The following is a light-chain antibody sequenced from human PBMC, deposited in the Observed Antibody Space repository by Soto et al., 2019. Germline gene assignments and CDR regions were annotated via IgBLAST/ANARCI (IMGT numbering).Light chain of an antibody. V-gene: IGLV2-11*01. CDR2: GVS. J-gene: IGLJ3*02. CDR3: CSYVDTDTWV. CDR1: NSDVGGYNY. Sequence: QSVLTQPRSVSGSPGQSGTISCTGTNSDVGGYNYVSWYQQYPGKAPKLMISGVSERPSGVPDRFSGSKSGNTASLTISGLQAEDEADYYCCSYVDTDTWVFGGGTKVTVL.